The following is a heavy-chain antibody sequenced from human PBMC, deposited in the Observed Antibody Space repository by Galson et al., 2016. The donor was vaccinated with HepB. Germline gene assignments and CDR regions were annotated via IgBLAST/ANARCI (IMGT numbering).Heavy chain of an antibody. V-gene: IGHV3-21*01. D-gene: IGHD3/OR15-3a*01. J-gene: IGHJ4*02. CDR1: GFTFSSHT. CDR3: ARSLVGPSGTSYYFDY. Sequence: SLRLSCAASGFTFSSHTLNWVRQAPGKAMEWVSSISSRDTYIHYADSVKGRFTISRDNAKNSLYLQMDSLRAEDTAVYYCARSLVGPSGTSYYFDYWGQGTLVTVSS. CDR2: ISSRDTYI.